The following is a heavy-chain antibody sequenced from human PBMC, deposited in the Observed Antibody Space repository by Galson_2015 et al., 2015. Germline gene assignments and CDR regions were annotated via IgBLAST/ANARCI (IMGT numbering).Heavy chain of an antibody. Sequence: TLSLTCTVSGGSISSGSYYWSWIRQPAGKGLEWIGRIYTSGSTNYNPSLKSRVTISVDTSKNQFSLKLSSVTAADTAVYYCARSEAVLGSEYYFDYWGQGTLVTVSS. D-gene: IGHD3-10*01. CDR1: GGSISSGSYY. CDR3: ARSEAVLGSEYYFDY. CDR2: IYTSGST. J-gene: IGHJ4*02. V-gene: IGHV4-61*02.